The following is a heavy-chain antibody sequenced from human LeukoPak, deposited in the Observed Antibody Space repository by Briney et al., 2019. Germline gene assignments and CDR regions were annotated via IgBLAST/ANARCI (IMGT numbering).Heavy chain of an antibody. CDR3: AADVPYSGYDYVRYYYGMDV. CDR2: IVVGSGNT. D-gene: IGHD5-12*01. CDR1: GFTFTSSA. V-gene: IGHV1-58*02. J-gene: IGHJ6*02. Sequence: ASVKVSCKASGFTFTSSAMQWVRQARGQRLEWIGWIVVGSGNTNYAQKFQERVTITRDMSTSTAYMELSSLRSEDTAVYYCAADVPYSGYDYVRYYYGMDVWGQGTTVTVSS.